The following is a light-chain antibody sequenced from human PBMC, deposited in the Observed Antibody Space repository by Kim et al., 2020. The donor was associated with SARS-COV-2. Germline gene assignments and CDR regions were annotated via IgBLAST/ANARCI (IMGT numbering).Light chain of an antibody. CDR1: RSVKNH. CDR2: DAN. CDR3: QQRGNWHLVT. Sequence: SPGEGAPLSCRASRSVKNHLDWCQQKPRQSPRLPIYDANNRATGIPARFSGTGSGTDFTLTISSLEPEDFGVYYCQQRGNWHLVTFGPGTKVDIK. J-gene: IGKJ3*01. V-gene: IGKV3-11*01.